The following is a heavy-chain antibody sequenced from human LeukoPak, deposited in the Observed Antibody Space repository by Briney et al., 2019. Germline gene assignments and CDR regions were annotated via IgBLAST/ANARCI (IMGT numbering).Heavy chain of an antibody. CDR1: GFNFDDYA. J-gene: IGHJ6*02. V-gene: IGHV3-30-3*02. D-gene: IGHD3-10*01. Sequence: GGTLRLSCAAPGFNFDDYAMHWVRQAPGKGLEWVTIISYDGSTKYYADSVKGRFTISRDNSKNALFLQMSSLRAEDTAVYYCAKDLWGVGTPQIGMDVWGQGTTVTVSS. CDR2: ISYDGSTK. CDR3: AKDLWGVGTPQIGMDV.